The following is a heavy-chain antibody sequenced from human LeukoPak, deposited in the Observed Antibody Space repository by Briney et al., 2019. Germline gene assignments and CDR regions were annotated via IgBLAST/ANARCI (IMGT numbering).Heavy chain of an antibody. CDR1: RFTFSNCA. J-gene: IGHJ4*02. CDR2: ISASGGSL. Sequence: GGSLRLSCAASRFTFSNCAMGWVRQAPGKGLEWVSSISASGGSLYYTDSVKGRFTISRDNSKNTLYLQMNSLRAEDTAVYYCAKSTRATMIVVVTRGFDYWGQGTLVTVSS. CDR3: AKSTRATMIVVVTRGFDY. D-gene: IGHD3-22*01. V-gene: IGHV3-23*01.